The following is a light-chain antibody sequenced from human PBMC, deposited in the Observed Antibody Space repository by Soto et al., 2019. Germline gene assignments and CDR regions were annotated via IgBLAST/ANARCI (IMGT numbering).Light chain of an antibody. CDR3: QQRYTLFT. CDR1: QNIDNF. CDR2: DAS. V-gene: IGKV3-11*01. Sequence: EIVLRQSPATLSMSPGERATLSCRASQNIDNFLVWYQQKPGQAPRLLIYDASKRATGIPARFSGSGSGTDFTLTISSLEPEDFAVYYCQQRYTLFTFGPGTKVDIK. J-gene: IGKJ3*01.